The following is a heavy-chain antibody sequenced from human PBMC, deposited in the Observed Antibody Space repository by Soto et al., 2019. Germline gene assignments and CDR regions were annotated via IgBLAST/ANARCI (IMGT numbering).Heavy chain of an antibody. V-gene: IGHV3-15*01. D-gene: IGHD3-3*01. CDR2: IKSKTDGGTT. CDR1: GFTFSNAW. CDR3: TYNSLYYDFWSGYSDY. Sequence: PGGSLRLSCAASGFTFSNAWMSWVRQAPGKGLEWVGRIKSKTDGGTTDYAAPVKGRFTISRDDSKNTLYLQMNSLKTEDTAVYYCTYNSLYYDFWSGYSDYWGQGTLVTVSS. J-gene: IGHJ4*02.